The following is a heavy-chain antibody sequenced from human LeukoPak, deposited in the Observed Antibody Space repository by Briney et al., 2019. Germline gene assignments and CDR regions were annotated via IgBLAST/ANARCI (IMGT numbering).Heavy chain of an antibody. CDR2: IYYSGST. CDR3: AREIAVAGTDYFDY. D-gene: IGHD6-19*01. Sequence: SGTLSLTCAVSGASISSNNWWTWVRQPPGKGLEWIGYIYYSGSTNYNPSLKSRVTISVDTSKNQFSLKLSSVTAADTAVYYCAREIAVAGTDYFDYWGQGTLVTVSS. CDR1: GASISSNNW. V-gene: IGHV4-4*02. J-gene: IGHJ4*02.